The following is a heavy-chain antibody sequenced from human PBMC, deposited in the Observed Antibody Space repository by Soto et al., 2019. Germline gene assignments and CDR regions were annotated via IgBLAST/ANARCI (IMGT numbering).Heavy chain of an antibody. D-gene: IGHD3-10*01. V-gene: IGHV4-34*01. CDR2: INHSGST. J-gene: IGHJ5*02. Sequence: QVQLQQWGAGLLKPSETLSLTCAVYGRSFSGYYWSWIRQPPGKGLEWVGEINHSGSTNYNPSLKSRVTISVDTSKNQFSLKLRSVTAADTAVYYCERRGLELLCFGERRGNWFDPWGQGTLVTVSS. CDR1: GRSFSGYY. CDR3: ERRGLELLCFGERRGNWFDP.